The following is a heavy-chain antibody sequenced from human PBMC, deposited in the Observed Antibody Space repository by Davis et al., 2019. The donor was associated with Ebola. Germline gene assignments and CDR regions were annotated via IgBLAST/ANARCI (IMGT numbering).Heavy chain of an antibody. CDR3: AGVAAAASWNWYFDL. V-gene: IGHV3-11*04. Sequence: PGGSLRLSCAASGFSFSDYFMSWIRQAPGKEMEWIAYISGSGSTIYYTDSVEGRFTIFRDNAKRSLFLQMESLRAEDTAVYYCAGVAAAASWNWYFDLWGRGTLVSVSS. J-gene: IGHJ2*01. D-gene: IGHD6-13*01. CDR2: ISGSGSTI. CDR1: GFSFSDYF.